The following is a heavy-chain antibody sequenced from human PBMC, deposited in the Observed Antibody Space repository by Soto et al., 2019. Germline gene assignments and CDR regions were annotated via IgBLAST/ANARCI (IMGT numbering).Heavy chain of an antibody. J-gene: IGHJ4*02. V-gene: IGHV1-69*02. CDR1: GGTFNSYT. CDR2: VNPIVGMS. CDR3: ATSYGSGSAHFDY. D-gene: IGHD3-10*01. Sequence: QVQLVQSGAEVKKPGSSVKVSCTASGGTFNSYTIHWVRQAPGQGLEWVGRVNPIVGMSNSAQKFQGRVTITADKSTRKAYMDLTSLKSEDTAVYYCATSYGSGSAHFDYWGQGTLVTVSS.